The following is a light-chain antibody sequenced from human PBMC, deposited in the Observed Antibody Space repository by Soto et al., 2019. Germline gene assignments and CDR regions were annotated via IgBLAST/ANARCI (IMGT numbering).Light chain of an antibody. CDR2: LDSDGRH. V-gene: IGLV4-69*01. CDR3: QTWGTGIHEI. Sequence: QLVLTQSPSASASLGASVKLTCTLSSGRYTYIIAWHQQQPGRGPRYLLSLDSDGRHNKGAGIPDRFSGSSSGAERYLTISSLQSEDEADYYCQTWGTGIHEIFGGGTKVTV. CDR1: SGRYTYI. J-gene: IGLJ2*01.